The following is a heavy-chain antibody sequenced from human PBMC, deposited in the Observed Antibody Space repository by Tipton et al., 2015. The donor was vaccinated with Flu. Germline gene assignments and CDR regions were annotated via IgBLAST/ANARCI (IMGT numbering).Heavy chain of an antibody. CDR1: GFTFSRYA. CDR3: ATVGTYPLVYPVVS. CDR2: VKDGGGAK. Sequence: SLRLSCATSGFTFSRYAMSWVRQVPGKGLEYVANVKDGGGAKYYVDSVKGRFTISRDYTKNTLYLQMNSLRAEDTALYYCATVGTYPLVYPVVSWGQGTLVTVSS. J-gene: IGHJ4*02. D-gene: IGHD5/OR15-5a*01. V-gene: IGHV3-7*01.